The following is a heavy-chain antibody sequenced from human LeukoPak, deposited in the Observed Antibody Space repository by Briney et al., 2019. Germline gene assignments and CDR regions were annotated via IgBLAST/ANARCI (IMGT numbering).Heavy chain of an antibody. CDR1: GFTFSSYW. D-gene: IGHD3-22*01. J-gene: IGHJ3*02. CDR2: IKQDGSEK. V-gene: IGHV3-7*01. Sequence: PGGSLRLSCAASGFTFSSYWMSWVRQAPGKGLEWVANIKQDGSEKYYVDSVKGRFTISRDNAKNSLYLQMNSLRAEDTAVYYCARGGHYYDSSGDAFDIWGQGTMVTVSS. CDR3: ARGGHYYDSSGDAFDI.